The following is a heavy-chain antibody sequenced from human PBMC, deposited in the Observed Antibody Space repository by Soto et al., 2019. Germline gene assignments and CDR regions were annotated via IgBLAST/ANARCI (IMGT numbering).Heavy chain of an antibody. J-gene: IGHJ4*02. CDR2: INAGNGNT. CDR1: GYTFTSYA. CDR3: ARVDCSGGSCYSLYY. Sequence: GASVKVSCKASGYTFTSYAMHWARQAPGQRLEWMGWINAGNGNTKYSQKFQGRVTITRDTSASTAYMELSSLRSEDTAVYYCARVDCSGGSCYSLYYWGQGTLVTVSS. D-gene: IGHD2-15*01. V-gene: IGHV1-3*01.